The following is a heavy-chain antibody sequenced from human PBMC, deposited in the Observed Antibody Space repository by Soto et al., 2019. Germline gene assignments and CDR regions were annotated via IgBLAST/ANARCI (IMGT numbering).Heavy chain of an antibody. J-gene: IGHJ4*02. CDR1: GFTFSSYG. Sequence: QVQLVESGGGVVQPGRSLRLSCAASGFTFSSYGMHWVRQAPGKGLEWVAVIWYDGSKKYHVDSVKGRFTISRDNSKNTLYLQMNSLRAEDTAVYCCARYNSCRSDYWGQGTLVTVSS. D-gene: IGHD6-19*01. CDR3: ARYNSCRSDY. V-gene: IGHV3-33*01. CDR2: IWYDGSKK.